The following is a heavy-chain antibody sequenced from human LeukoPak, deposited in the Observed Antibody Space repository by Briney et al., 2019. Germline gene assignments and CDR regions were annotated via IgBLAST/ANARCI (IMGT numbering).Heavy chain of an antibody. V-gene: IGHV3-48*04. CDR2: ISSSGSTI. J-gene: IGHJ3*02. CDR1: GFTFSSYA. D-gene: IGHD5-18*01. Sequence: QPGRSLRLSCAASGFTFSSYAMHWVRQAPGKGLEWVSYISSSGSTIYYADSVKGRFTISRDNAKNSLYLQMNSLRAEDTAVYYCARVGLGYQGAFDIWGQGTMVTVSS. CDR3: ARVGLGYQGAFDI.